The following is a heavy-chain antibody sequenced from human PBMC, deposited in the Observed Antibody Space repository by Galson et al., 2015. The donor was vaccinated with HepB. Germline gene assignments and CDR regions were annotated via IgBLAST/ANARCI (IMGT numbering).Heavy chain of an antibody. CDR3: AKARSRGFLEWLFAD. J-gene: IGHJ4*02. V-gene: IGHV3-43*01. CDR1: GFSFHEYT. D-gene: IGHD3-3*01. Sequence: SLRLSCAASGFSFHEYTMHWVRQAPGKGLEWVSLLSWDGRSTNYADSVRGRFTISRDSSKNSLYLEMNSLRTEDTALYFCAKARSRGFLEWLFADWGQGTLVTVSS. CDR2: LSWDGRST.